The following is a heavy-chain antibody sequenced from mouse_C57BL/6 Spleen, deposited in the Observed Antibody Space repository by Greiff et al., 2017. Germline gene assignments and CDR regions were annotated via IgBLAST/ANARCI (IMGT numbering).Heavy chain of an antibody. J-gene: IGHJ1*03. V-gene: IGHV5-6*01. D-gene: IGHD2-10*01. CDR1: GFTFSSYG. CDR3: AREEVLLRYFDV. CDR2: ISSGGSYT. Sequence: DVHLVESGGDLVKPGGSLKLSCAASGFTFSSYGMSWVRQTPDKRLEWVATISSGGSYTYYPDSVKGRFTISRDNAKNTLYLQMSSLKSEDTAMYYCAREEVLLRYFDVWGTGTTVTVSS.